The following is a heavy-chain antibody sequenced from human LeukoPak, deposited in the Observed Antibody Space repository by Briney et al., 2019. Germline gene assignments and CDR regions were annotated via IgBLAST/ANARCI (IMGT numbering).Heavy chain of an antibody. CDR1: GFTFSSYA. CDR3: AKDPDSGSYRGGAFDI. CDR2: ISGSGGST. Sequence: GGSLRLPCAASGFTFSSYAMSWVRQAPGKGLEWVSAISGSGGSTYYADSVKGRFTISRDNSKNTRYLQMNSLRAEDTAVYYCAKDPDSGSYRGGAFDIWGQGTMVTVSS. J-gene: IGHJ3*02. V-gene: IGHV3-23*01. D-gene: IGHD1-26*01.